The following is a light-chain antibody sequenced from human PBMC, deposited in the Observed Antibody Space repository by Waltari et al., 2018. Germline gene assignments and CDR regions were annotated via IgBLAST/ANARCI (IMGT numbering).Light chain of an antibody. V-gene: IGKV3-11*01. CDR2: DAF. J-gene: IGKJ3*01. Sequence: EIVLTQSPVTLSLSPGERATLSCRASQNIQTFLAWYQHRPGQSPRLLIYDAFSRATGIPSRFSGSGSGTDFTLSISSLEPEDFAVYFCQQRSDWPPFTFGPGTRVDI. CDR1: QNIQTF. CDR3: QQRSDWPPFT.